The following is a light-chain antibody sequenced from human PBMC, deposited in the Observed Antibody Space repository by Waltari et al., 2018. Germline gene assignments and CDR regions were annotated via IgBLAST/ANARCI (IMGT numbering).Light chain of an antibody. CDR2: GAS. Sequence: DIQMTQSPSSVSASVGDRVTITCRASEDISSWLAWYQQKPGIAPKLLIYGASSLQSGVPSRCSGSGSGTDFTLTISSLQAEDFATYYCQQANSFPLTFGGGTKVEI. V-gene: IGKV1-12*01. CDR1: EDISSW. CDR3: QQANSFPLT. J-gene: IGKJ4*01.